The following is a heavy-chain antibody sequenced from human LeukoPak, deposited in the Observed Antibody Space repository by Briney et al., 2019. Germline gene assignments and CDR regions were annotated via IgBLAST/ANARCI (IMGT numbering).Heavy chain of an antibody. CDR2: ISAYNGNT. D-gene: IGHD6-19*01. V-gene: IGHV1-18*01. CDR3: ARDLRTYSSGPSYY. J-gene: IGHJ4*02. CDR1: GYTFTSYG. Sequence: ASVKVSCKASGYTFTSYGISWVRQAPGQGLEWMGWISAYNGNTNYAQKLQCRVTMTTDTSTSTAYMELRSLRSDDTAVYYCARDLRTYSSGPSYYWGQGTLVTVSS.